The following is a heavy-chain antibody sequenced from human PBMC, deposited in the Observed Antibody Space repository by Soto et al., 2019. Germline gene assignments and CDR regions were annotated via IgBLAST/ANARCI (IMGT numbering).Heavy chain of an antibody. D-gene: IGHD3-3*02. CDR3: VRDLSSDAILGVVTYYFDN. V-gene: IGHV1-69*13. CDR1: GGAFRKSA. CDR2: IIPVLETT. J-gene: IGHJ4*02. Sequence: SVKVSCKASGGAFRKSAISWVRQAPGQGLEWMGGIIPVLETTDYAQTFQGRVTISADEVTNTVYLELSSLRSEDTAIYYCVRDLSSDAILGVVTYYFDNWGQGTLVTVSS.